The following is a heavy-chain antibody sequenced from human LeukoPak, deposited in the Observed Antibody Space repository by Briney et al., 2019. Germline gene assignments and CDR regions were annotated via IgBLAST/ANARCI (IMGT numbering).Heavy chain of an antibody. V-gene: IGHV3-48*04. Sequence: HPGGSLRLSCAASGFTFSSYAMSWIRQAPGKGLEWVSYISSSGSTIYYADSVKGRFTISRDNAKNSLYLQMNSLRAEDTAVYYCARTGYYDILTGYYHDRHDAIDIWGQGTMVTVSS. CDR1: GFTFSSYA. CDR3: ARTGYYDILTGYYHDRHDAIDI. J-gene: IGHJ3*02. D-gene: IGHD3-9*01. CDR2: ISSSGSTI.